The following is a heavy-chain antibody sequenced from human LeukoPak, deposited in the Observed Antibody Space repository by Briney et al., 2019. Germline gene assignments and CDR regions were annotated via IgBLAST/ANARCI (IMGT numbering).Heavy chain of an antibody. D-gene: IGHD7-27*01. CDR3: ARESNGDGFDPDY. Sequence: GGSLRLSCAASGFTVSDNSMNWVRQAPGKGLEWVSYISSSGTTKKYADSVKGRFTISRDNAKNSLYLQMNSLRAENTAVYYCARESNGDGFDPDYWGQGTLVTVSS. V-gene: IGHV3-11*04. J-gene: IGHJ4*02. CDR1: GFTVSDNS. CDR2: ISSSGTTK.